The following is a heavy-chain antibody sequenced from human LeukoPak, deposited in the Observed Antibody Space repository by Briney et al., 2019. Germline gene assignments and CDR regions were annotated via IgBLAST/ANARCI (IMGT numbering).Heavy chain of an antibody. D-gene: IGHD6-13*01. V-gene: IGHV5-51*01. CDR2: IYPGDSDT. Sequence: GESLKISCKGSGYSFSSYWIGWVRQMPGKGLEWMGIIYPGDSDTTYSPSFQGQVTISADKSISTAYLQWSSLKASDSAMYYCGRIPAAGSLKGSFDIWGQGTMVTVSS. J-gene: IGHJ3*02. CDR1: GYSFSSYW. CDR3: GRIPAAGSLKGSFDI.